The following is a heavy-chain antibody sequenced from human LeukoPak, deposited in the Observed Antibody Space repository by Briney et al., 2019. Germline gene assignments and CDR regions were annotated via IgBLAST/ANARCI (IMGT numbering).Heavy chain of an antibody. CDR2: IWYDGSNK. CDR1: GFTFSSYG. CDR3: AKDNPVGGYV. V-gene: IGHV3-33*06. D-gene: IGHD5-12*01. J-gene: IGHJ4*02. Sequence: GGSLRLSCAASGFTFSSYGKHWVRQAPRKGLEWVAVIWYDGSNKYYADSVKGRFTISRDNSKNTLYLQMNSLRAEDTAVYYCAKDNPVGGYVWGQGTLVTVSS.